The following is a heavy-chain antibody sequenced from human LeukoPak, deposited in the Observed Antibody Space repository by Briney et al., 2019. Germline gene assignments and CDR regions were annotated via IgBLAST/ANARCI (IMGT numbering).Heavy chain of an antibody. CDR2: ISGSGGST. J-gene: IGHJ3*02. Sequence: PGGSLRLSCAASGFTFSSYAMSWVRQAPGKGLEWVSAISGSGGSTYYADSAKGRFTISRDNSKNTLYLQMNSLRAEDTAVYYCASDYYDSSGYGAFDIWGQGTMVTVSS. V-gene: IGHV3-23*01. CDR3: ASDYYDSSGYGAFDI. D-gene: IGHD3-22*01. CDR1: GFTFSSYA.